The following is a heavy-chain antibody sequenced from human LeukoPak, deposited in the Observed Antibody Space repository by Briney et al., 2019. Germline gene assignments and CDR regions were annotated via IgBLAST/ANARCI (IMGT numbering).Heavy chain of an antibody. V-gene: IGHV3-7*01. Sequence: GRSLRLSCVASGFTFSSSWMNWVRQAPGKGLEWVASIKYDGSEEYYVDSVKGRFTISRDNAQNSLYLQMNNLRAEDTAVYYCARDVYRSFDYWGQGTLVTVSS. D-gene: IGHD5/OR15-5a*01. CDR3: ARDVYRSFDY. CDR2: IKYDGSEE. J-gene: IGHJ4*02. CDR1: GFTFSSSW.